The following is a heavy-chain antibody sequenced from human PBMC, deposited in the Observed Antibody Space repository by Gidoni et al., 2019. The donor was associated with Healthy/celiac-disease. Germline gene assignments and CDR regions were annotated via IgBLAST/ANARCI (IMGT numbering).Heavy chain of an antibody. CDR1: GFTFSSYS. V-gene: IGHV3-48*02. CDR2: ISSSSSTI. CDR3: FRGSGSSSDI. J-gene: IGHJ3*02. Sequence: EVQLVESGGGLVQPGGSLRLSCAASGFTFSSYSMNWVRQAPGKGLEWVSYISSSSSTIDYADSVKGRFTISRDNAKNSLYLQMNSRRDEDTAVYYCFRGSGSSSDIWGQGTMVTVSS. D-gene: IGHD6-19*01.